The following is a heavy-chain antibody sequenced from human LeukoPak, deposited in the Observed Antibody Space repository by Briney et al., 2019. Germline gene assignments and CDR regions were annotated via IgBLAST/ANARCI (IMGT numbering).Heavy chain of an antibody. J-gene: IGHJ3*02. CDR2: ISAYNGIT. CDR1: GYTFTSYG. D-gene: IGHD3-10*01. Sequence: GASVKVSCKASGYTFTSYGIGWVRQAPGQGLEWMGRISAYNGITNYAQKLQGRVTMTTDTSTSTAYMELRSLRSDDTAVYYCARDRRPSYYGSGSYYIGPEGAFDIWGQGTMVTVSS. V-gene: IGHV1-18*01. CDR3: ARDRRPSYYGSGSYYIGPEGAFDI.